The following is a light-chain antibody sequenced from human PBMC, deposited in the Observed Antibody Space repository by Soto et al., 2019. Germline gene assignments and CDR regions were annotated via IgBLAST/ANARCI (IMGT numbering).Light chain of an antibody. CDR1: NIGSKS. CDR3: HVWDSGSDHHV. V-gene: IGLV3-21*02. J-gene: IGLJ1*01. CDR2: DDT. Sequence: SYELTQPPSMSVAPGQTARVTCGGNNIGSKSVHWYQQKPGQAPVLVVYDDTDRPSGIPERFSRSNSGNTATLTISRVDAGDEADYYCHVWDSGSDHHVFGSGTKLTVL.